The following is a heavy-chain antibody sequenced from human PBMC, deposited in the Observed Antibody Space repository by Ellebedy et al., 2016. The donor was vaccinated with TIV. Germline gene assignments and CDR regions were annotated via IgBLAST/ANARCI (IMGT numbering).Heavy chain of an antibody. CDR3: STASFLRAEYFVC. V-gene: IGHV4-61*01. Sequence: GSLRLXCSVSGDSVSSDTYYWSWIRQSPGKGLEWIGHIYYNGSTNYNPSLKSRVTISVDTSNNQFSLRLSSVTAADTAVYFCSTASFLRAEYFVCWGQGTLVTVSS. CDR2: IYYNGST. CDR1: GDSVSSDTYY. D-gene: IGHD2/OR15-2a*01. J-gene: IGHJ4*02.